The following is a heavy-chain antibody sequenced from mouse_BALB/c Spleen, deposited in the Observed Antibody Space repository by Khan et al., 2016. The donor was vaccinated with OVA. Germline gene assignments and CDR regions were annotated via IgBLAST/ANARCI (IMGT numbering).Heavy chain of an antibody. CDR3: ARGGGTAPFAY. J-gene: IGHJ3*01. V-gene: IGHV5-15*02. CDR1: GFTFSDYG. D-gene: IGHD1-2*01. Sequence: EVELVESGGGLVQPGGSRKLSCAASGFTFSDYGMAWVRQAPGKGPEWVAFISDLAYTFYYADTVTGRFTLSRENAKNTLYLEMSSLSSGDTAMDYGARGGGTAPFAYWGQGTLVTVSA. CDR2: ISDLAYTF.